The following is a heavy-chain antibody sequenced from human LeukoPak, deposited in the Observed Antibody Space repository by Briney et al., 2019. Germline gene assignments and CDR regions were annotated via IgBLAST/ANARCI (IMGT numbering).Heavy chain of an antibody. CDR3: ARVGFYGDYASDY. V-gene: IGHV4-30-4*01. CDR2: IYYSGST. CDR1: GGSISRGDYY. J-gene: IGHJ4*02. Sequence: SETLSLTCTVSGGSISRGDYYWSWIRQPPGKGLEGIGYIYYSGSTYYNPSLKSRVTISVDTSKNQFSLKLSSVTAADTAVYYCARVGFYGDYASDYWGQGTLVTVSS. D-gene: IGHD4-17*01.